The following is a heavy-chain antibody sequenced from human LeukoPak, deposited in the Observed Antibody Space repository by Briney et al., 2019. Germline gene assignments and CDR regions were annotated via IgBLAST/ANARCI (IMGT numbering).Heavy chain of an antibody. CDR3: ARQYCGGDCYPDDY. Sequence: ASVKVSCKASGYTFTSYGISWVRQAPGQGLEWMGWISAYNGNTNYAQKLQGRVTMTTDTSTSTAYMELRSLRSDDTAAYYCARQYCGGDCYPDDYWGQGTLVTVSS. CDR2: ISAYNGNT. D-gene: IGHD2-21*02. J-gene: IGHJ4*02. V-gene: IGHV1-18*01. CDR1: GYTFTSYG.